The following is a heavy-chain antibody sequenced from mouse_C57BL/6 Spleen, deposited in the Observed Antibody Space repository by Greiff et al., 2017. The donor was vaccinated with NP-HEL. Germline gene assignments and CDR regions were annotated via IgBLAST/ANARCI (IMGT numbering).Heavy chain of an antibody. D-gene: IGHD1-1*01. CDR2: IDPSDSYT. CDR1: GYTFTSYW. J-gene: IGHJ1*03. Sequence: QVQLQQPGAELVKPGASVKLSCKASGYTFTSYWMQWVKQRPGQGLEWIGEIDPSDSYTNYNQKFKGKATLTVDTSSSTAYMQLSSLTSEDSAVYYCSRVRRYDVWGTGTTVTVAS. V-gene: IGHV1-50*01. CDR3: SRVRRYDV.